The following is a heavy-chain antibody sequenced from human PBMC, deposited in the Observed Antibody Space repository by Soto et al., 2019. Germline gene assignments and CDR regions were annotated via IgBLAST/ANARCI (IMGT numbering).Heavy chain of an antibody. V-gene: IGHV3-23*01. CDR2: ISGGGSTA. Sequence: PGGSLRLSCAASGFTFTSYVMSWVRQAPGKGLEWVAGISGGGSTAFYADSVKGRFTISRDSAKNTLVLQMDSLRAEDTAIYYCAKDSNKYTSSLRGRYFDYWGQGTLVTVSS. CDR3: AKDSNKYTSSLRGRYFDY. CDR1: GFTFTSYV. D-gene: IGHD1-26*01. J-gene: IGHJ4*02.